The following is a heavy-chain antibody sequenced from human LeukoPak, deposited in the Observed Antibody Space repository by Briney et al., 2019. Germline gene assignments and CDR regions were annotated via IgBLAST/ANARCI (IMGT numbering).Heavy chain of an antibody. CDR1: GYTFTGYY. V-gene: IGHV1-2*04. Sequence: ASVKVSCKASGYTFTGYYMHWVRQAPGQGLEWMGWINPNSGGTNYAQKFQGWVTMTRDTSISTAYMELSRLRSDDTAVYYCARDQGHYYGSGSYYPFFDYWGQGTPVTVSS. CDR2: INPNSGGT. CDR3: ARDQGHYYGSGSYYPFFDY. D-gene: IGHD3-10*01. J-gene: IGHJ4*02.